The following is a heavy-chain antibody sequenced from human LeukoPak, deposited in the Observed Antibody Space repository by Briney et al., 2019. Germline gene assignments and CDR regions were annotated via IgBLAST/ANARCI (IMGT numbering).Heavy chain of an antibody. J-gene: IGHJ4*02. CDR3: AKGYSSTWYVPFDY. V-gene: IGHV3-23*01. D-gene: IGHD6-13*01. Sequence: SGGSLRLSCAASGFTFSSYAMSWVRQAPGMGLEWVSAISGSGGDTYYTDSVKGRFTISRDNSKNTLYLQMNSLSAEDTAVYYCAKGYSSTWYVPFDYWGQGTLVSVSS. CDR1: GFTFSSYA. CDR2: ISGSGGDT.